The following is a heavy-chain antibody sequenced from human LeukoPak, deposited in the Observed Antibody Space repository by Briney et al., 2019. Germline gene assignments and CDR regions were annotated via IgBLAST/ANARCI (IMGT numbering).Heavy chain of an antibody. V-gene: IGHV3-30*02. J-gene: IGHJ4*02. CDR3: AKDTLDSSGFFDY. Sequence: GGSLRLSCAASGFTFRSYGMHWVRQAPGKGLEWVAYIRYDGSNKDYADSVKGRFTISRDNSKNTLCLQMNSLRAEDTAVYYCAKDTLDSSGFFDYWGQGTLVTVSS. D-gene: IGHD3-22*01. CDR1: GFTFRSYG. CDR2: IRYDGSNK.